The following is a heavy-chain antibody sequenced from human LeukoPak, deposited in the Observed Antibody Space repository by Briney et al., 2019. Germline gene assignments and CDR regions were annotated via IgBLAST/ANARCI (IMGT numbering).Heavy chain of an antibody. Sequence: GASVKVSCKVSGYTLTELSMHWVRQAPGKGLEWMGGFDPEDGETIYAQKFQGRVTMTEDTSTDTAYMELSSLRSEDTAVYYCATGYGDHRLARQIDYWGQGTLVTVSS. CDR3: ATGYGDHRLARQIDY. CDR2: FDPEDGET. D-gene: IGHD4-17*01. J-gene: IGHJ4*02. V-gene: IGHV1-24*01. CDR1: GYTLTELS.